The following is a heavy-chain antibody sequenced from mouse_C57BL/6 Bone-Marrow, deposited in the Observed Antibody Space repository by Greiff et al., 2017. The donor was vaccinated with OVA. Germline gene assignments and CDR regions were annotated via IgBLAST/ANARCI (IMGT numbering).Heavy chain of an antibody. J-gene: IGHJ3*01. CDR2: IYWDDDK. CDR3: ARRADYYGYDRGFAY. Sequence: QVQLKESGPGILQSSQTLSLTCSFSGFSLSTSGMGVSWIRQPSGKGLEWLAHIYWDDDKRYNPSLKSRLTISKDTSRNQVFLKITSVDTADTATYYCARRADYYGYDRGFAYWGQGTLVTVSA. CDR1: GFSLSTSGMG. V-gene: IGHV8-12*01. D-gene: IGHD2-2*01.